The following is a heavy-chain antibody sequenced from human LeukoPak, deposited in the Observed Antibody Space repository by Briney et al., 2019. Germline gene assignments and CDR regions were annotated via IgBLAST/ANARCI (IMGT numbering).Heavy chain of an antibody. D-gene: IGHD3-9*01. CDR1: GGSISSYY. CDR2: IYDSGST. CDR3: AKTNGVANDILTGFYYFYYMDV. V-gene: IGHV4-59*01. Sequence: SETLSLTCTVSGGSISSYYWSWIRQPPGKGLEWIGYIYDSGSTNYNPSLKSRVTISGDTSKNQFSLKLSSVTAADTAVYYCAKTNGVANDILTGFYYFYYMDVWGNGTTVTVSS. J-gene: IGHJ6*03.